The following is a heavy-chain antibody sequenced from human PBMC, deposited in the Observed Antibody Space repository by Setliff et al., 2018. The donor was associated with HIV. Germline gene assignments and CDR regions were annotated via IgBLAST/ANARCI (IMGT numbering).Heavy chain of an antibody. CDR3: ARVSRGSYSYHWYFDL. Sequence: ASVKVSCKASGYTFSSYDIYWVRQAPGQGLEWMGFINPNADHTGYAQKFQGRVTMTSDVTISTAYMELNTLTSEDTAVYYCARVSRGSYSYHWYFDLWGRGTLVTVSS. D-gene: IGHD1-26*01. CDR1: GYTFSSYD. CDR2: INPNADHT. J-gene: IGHJ2*01. V-gene: IGHV1-8*01.